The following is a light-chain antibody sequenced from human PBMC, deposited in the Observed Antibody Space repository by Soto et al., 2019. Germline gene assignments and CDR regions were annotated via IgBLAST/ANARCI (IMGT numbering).Light chain of an antibody. Sequence: DIQINQSPSPLSASVGDKDTIPCRASQSISGWLAWYQQKPGKAPRLLIYDASYLERGVPSRFSGSGSGTDFTLTISDLQPDDLGTYYCQQYNSLWTFGPGTKVDIK. CDR1: QSISGW. J-gene: IGKJ1*01. V-gene: IGKV1-5*01. CDR2: DAS. CDR3: QQYNSLWT.